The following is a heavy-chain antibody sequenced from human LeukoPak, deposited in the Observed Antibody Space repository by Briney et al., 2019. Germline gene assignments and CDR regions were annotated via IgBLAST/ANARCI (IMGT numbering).Heavy chain of an antibody. D-gene: IGHD6-13*01. J-gene: IGHJ6*03. V-gene: IGHV3-64*01. Sequence: PGGSLRLSCAASGFTFSSYAMHWVRQAPGKGLEYVSAISSNGGSTYYANSVKGRFTISRDNSKNTLYLQMGSLRAEDMAVYYCAREIDGTSAAFYDYYMDVWGKGTTVTVSS. CDR1: GFTFSSYA. CDR3: AREIDGTSAAFYDYYMDV. CDR2: ISSNGGST.